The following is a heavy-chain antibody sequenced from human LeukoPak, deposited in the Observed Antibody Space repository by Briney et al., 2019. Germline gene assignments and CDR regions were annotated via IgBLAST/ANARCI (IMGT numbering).Heavy chain of an antibody. CDR1: GGSIGTYY. CDR3: ARDDFWSGYLYYFDY. Sequence: SETLSLTCAVSGGSIGTYYWNWIRQPPGKGLEWIGSIYYSGSTYYNPSLKSRVTISVDTSKNQFSLKLSSVTAADTAVYYCARDDFWSGYLYYFDYWGQGTLVTVSS. V-gene: IGHV4-39*02. J-gene: IGHJ4*02. D-gene: IGHD3-3*01. CDR2: IYYSGST.